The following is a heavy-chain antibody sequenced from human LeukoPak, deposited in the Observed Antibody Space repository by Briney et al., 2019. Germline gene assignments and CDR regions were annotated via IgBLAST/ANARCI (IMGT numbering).Heavy chain of an antibody. CDR2: ISYDGSNK. V-gene: IGHV3-30-3*01. CDR3: ARDFHTVTTTLPHAFDI. D-gene: IGHD4-17*01. Sequence: GGSLRLSCAASGFTFSAYWMSWVRQAPGKGLEWVAVISYDGSNKYYADSVKGRFTISRDNSKNTLYLQMNSLRAEDTAVYYCARDFHTVTTTLPHAFDIWGQGTMVTVS. J-gene: IGHJ3*02. CDR1: GFTFSAYW.